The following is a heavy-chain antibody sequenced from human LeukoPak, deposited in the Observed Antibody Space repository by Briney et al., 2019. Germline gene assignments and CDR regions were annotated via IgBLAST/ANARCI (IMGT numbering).Heavy chain of an antibody. CDR2: ISASGGGT. Sequence: GGSLRLSCAASGFTFSSYALSWVRQAPGKGLEWVSSISASGGGTYYADSVKGRFTISRDTSKNTLYLQMNSLRAEDTAVYYCAPLAATTDYWGQGTLVTVSS. CDR1: GFTFSSYA. J-gene: IGHJ4*02. V-gene: IGHV3-23*01. CDR3: APLAATTDY. D-gene: IGHD5-12*01.